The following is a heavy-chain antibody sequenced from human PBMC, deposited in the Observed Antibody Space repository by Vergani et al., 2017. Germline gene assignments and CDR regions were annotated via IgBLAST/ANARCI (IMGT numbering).Heavy chain of an antibody. CDR3: ARDPSYCSSTSCYPRNWFDP. V-gene: IGHV4-31*03. J-gene: IGHJ5*02. CDR2: IYYSGST. CDR1: GGSISSGGYY. Sequence: QLQLQESGPGLVKPSQTLSLTCTVSGGSISSGGYYWSWIRQHPGKGLEWIGYIYYSGSTYYNPSLKSRVTISVDTSKNQFSLKLSSVTAADTAVYYCARDPSYCSSTSCYPRNWFDPWGQGTLVTVSS. D-gene: IGHD2-2*01.